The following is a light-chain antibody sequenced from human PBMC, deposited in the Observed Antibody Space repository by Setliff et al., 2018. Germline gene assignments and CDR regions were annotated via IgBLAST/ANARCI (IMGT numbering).Light chain of an antibody. CDR2: DNN. V-gene: IGLV1-51*01. CDR3: GAWDRSLSVYV. Sequence: QSALTQPPSVSAAPGQKVTISCSGGSSNIGNDYVSWYQQLPGAAPKLLIYDNNRPSGIPDRFSGSKSGTSATLGITGLQTGDEADYYCGAWDRSLSVYVVGTGTKV. CDR1: SSNIGNDY. J-gene: IGLJ1*01.